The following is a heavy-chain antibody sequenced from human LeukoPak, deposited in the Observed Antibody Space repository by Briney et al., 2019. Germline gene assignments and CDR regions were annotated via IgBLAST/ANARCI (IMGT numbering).Heavy chain of an antibody. D-gene: IGHD5-18*01. J-gene: IGHJ4*02. CDR3: ARRLMDTAMVNY. Sequence: PGGSLRLSCAASGFTFSSYSMSWVRRAPGKGLEWVSAVRGGRGNTYYADSVKGRFTISRDNSKNMLYLQMNSLRADDSAVYYCARRLMDTAMVNYWGQGTLVTVSS. CDR1: GFTFSSYS. V-gene: IGHV3-23*01. CDR2: VRGGRGNT.